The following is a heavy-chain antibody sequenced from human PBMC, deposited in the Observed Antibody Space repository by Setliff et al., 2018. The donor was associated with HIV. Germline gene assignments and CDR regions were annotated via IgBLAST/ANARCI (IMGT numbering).Heavy chain of an antibody. CDR1: GGSFSGYY. J-gene: IGHJ4*02. D-gene: IGHD3-16*01. CDR3: TRARYPSYYDYVWGSYPFDY. CDR2: IIHSGST. Sequence: SETLSLTCAVYGGSFSGYYWSWIRQPPGKGLEWIGEIIHSGSTYYADSVKGRFTISRDNSKNTLYLQMNSLKTEDTAVYYCTRARYPSYYDYVWGSYPFDYWGQGTLVTVSS. V-gene: IGHV4-34*10.